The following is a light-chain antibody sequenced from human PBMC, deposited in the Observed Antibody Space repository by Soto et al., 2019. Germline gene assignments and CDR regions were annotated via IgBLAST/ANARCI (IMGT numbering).Light chain of an antibody. Sequence: EIVLAQSPGTLSLPPGERATLSCRASQSIGINLAWYQHKPGQAPRLLIHGASTRATGVPARISGSGSGTDFTLTISRLEPEDFAVYYCQQYGSSPPINFGQGTRLEIK. J-gene: IGKJ5*01. CDR1: QSIGIN. CDR2: GAS. V-gene: IGKV3-20*01. CDR3: QQYGSSPPIN.